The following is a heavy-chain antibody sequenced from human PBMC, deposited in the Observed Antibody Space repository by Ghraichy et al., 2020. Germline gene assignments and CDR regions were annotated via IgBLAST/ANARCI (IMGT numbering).Heavy chain of an antibody. J-gene: IGHJ4*02. D-gene: IGHD1-26*01. Sequence: SETLSLTCTVSGDSISSNGYYWGWIRQPPGKGLEWIGSIYYSGSTYYNPSLKSRVTISVDTSKNQFSLKLSSVTAADTAVYYCARQGRGSYRTLDYWGQGTLVTVSS. CDR2: IYYSGST. V-gene: IGHV4-39*01. CDR1: GDSISSNGYY. CDR3: ARQGRGSYRTLDY.